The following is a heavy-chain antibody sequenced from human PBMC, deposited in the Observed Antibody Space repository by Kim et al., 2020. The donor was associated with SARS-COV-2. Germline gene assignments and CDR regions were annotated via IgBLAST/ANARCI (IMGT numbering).Heavy chain of an antibody. V-gene: IGHV5-51*01. J-gene: IGHJ4*01. CDR2: IDPSDYIT. D-gene: IGHD3-3*01. CDR1: GYNFLNFW. CDR3: ARLANSREWYFDF. Sequence: GESLKISCTGSGYNFLNFWIAWVRQMPGKGPEWMGIIDPSDYITMYSPSFQGQVVISVDRSSNTAHLQWRNLRVSDTAMYYCARLANSREWYFDFWGHGALVTVSS.